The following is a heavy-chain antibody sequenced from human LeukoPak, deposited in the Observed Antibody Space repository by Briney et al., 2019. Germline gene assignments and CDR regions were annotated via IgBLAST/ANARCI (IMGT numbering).Heavy chain of an antibody. CDR1: GYSISSGYY. D-gene: IGHD6-13*01. CDR3: ARDDIYSSSWNWFDP. Sequence: SETLSLTCTVSGYSISSGYYWGWIRQPPGKGLEWIGSIYHSGSTYYNPSLKSRVTISVDMSKNQFSLKLSSVTAADTAVYYCARDDIYSSSWNWFDPWGQGTLVTVSS. CDR2: IYHSGST. J-gene: IGHJ5*02. V-gene: IGHV4-38-2*02.